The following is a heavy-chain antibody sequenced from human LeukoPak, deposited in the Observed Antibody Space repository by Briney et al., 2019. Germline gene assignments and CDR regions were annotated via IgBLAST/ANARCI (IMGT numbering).Heavy chain of an antibody. D-gene: IGHD6-19*01. CDR1: GFTSSSYA. CDR2: ISGSGSSP. Sequence: GGSLRLSCAGSGFTSSSYAMSWIRQAPGKGLEWVSGISGSGSSPYYADSVKGRFTISGDNSKNTLYLQMNSLKAEDTAVYYCAKAEVQWLVLFRYFDYWGQGTLVTVSS. V-gene: IGHV3-23*01. CDR3: AKAEVQWLVLFRYFDY. J-gene: IGHJ4*02.